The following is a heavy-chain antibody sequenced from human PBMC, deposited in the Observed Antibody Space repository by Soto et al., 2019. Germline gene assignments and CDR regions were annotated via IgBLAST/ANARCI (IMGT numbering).Heavy chain of an antibody. CDR1: GFPLANFP. V-gene: IGHV3-48*02. D-gene: IGHD6-19*01. CDR3: AKGTPTNIGWHYYFDS. J-gene: IGHJ4*02. CDR2: ISPRGDNI. Sequence: GGSLRLSCVGPGFPLANFPMNWVRQTPGKGLEWISYISPRGDNIYYTESVKGRFTISRDNARNSLYLQMNSLRDEDAALYYCAKGTPTNIGWHYYFDSWGQGVLVTVSS.